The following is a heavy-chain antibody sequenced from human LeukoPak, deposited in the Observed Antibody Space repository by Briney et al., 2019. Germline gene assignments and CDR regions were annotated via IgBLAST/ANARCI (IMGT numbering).Heavy chain of an antibody. D-gene: IGHD6-13*01. V-gene: IGHV3-48*01. CDR3: ARDHNQRFYGLPSLAAADHY. CDR1: GFTFSSYS. Sequence: GGSLRLSCAASGFTFSSYSMNWVRQAPGKGLEWVSYISSSSSTIYYADSVKGRFTISRDNAKNSLYLQMNSLRAEDTAVYYCARDHNQRFYGLPSLAAADHYWGQGTLVTVSS. J-gene: IGHJ4*02. CDR2: ISSSSSTI.